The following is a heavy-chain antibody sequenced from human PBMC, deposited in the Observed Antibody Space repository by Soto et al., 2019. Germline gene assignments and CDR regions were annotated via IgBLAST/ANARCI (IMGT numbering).Heavy chain of an antibody. V-gene: IGHV1-58*01. CDR1: GFTFTSSA. CDR3: ARTTPYCSGGSCYPGRYFDY. CDR2: IVVGSGNT. D-gene: IGHD2-15*01. Sequence: SVKVSCKASGFTFTSSAVQWVRQARGQRLEWIGWIVVGSGNTNYAQKFQERVTITRDMSTSTAYMELRSLRSDGTAVYYCARTTPYCSGGSCYPGRYFDYWGQGTLVTVSS. J-gene: IGHJ4*02.